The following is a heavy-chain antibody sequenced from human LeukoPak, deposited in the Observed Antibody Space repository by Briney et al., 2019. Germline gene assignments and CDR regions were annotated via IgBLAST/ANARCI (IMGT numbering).Heavy chain of an antibody. CDR3: ANHYYYDSSGYYYPYYYYYYYMDV. CDR1: GFTFSSYA. J-gene: IGHJ6*03. D-gene: IGHD3-22*01. V-gene: IGHV3-23*01. Sequence: GGSLRLSCAASGFTFSSYAMSWVRQAPGKGLEWVSAISGSGGSTYYADSGKGRFTISRDNSKNTLYLQMNSLRAEDTAVYYCANHYYYDSSGYYYPYYYYYYYMDVWGKGTTVTVSS. CDR2: ISGSGGST.